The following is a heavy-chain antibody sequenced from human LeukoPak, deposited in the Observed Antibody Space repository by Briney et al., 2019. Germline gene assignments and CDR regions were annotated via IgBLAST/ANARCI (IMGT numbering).Heavy chain of an antibody. CDR1: GFAFSSYS. Sequence: GGSLRLSCAASGFAFSSYSMNWVRQAPGRGLEWVSYISSSSSTIYYADSVKGRFTISRDNAKNSLYLQMNSLRAEDTAVYYCARGSSSWYGDYFDYWGQGTLVTVSS. V-gene: IGHV3-48*04. D-gene: IGHD6-13*01. J-gene: IGHJ4*02. CDR2: ISSSSSTI. CDR3: ARGSSSWYGDYFDY.